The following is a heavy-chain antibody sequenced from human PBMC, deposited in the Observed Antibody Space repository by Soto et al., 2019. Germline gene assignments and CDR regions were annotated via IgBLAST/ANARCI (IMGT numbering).Heavy chain of an antibody. D-gene: IGHD2-15*01. CDR3: ARDGGGYCSGGSCYSA. J-gene: IGHJ6*04. V-gene: IGHV1-69*04. Sequence: SVKVSCKASGGTFSSYTISWVRQAPGQGLEWMGRIIPILGIANYAQKFQGRVTITADKSTSTAYMELSSLRSEDTAVYYCARDGGGYCSGGSCYSAWGKGTTVTVSS. CDR1: GGTFSSYT. CDR2: IIPILGIA.